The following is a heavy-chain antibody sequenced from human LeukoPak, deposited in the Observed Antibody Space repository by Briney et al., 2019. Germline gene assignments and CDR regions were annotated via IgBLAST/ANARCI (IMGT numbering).Heavy chain of an antibody. CDR1: GFTVSSNY. D-gene: IGHD1-14*01. CDR2: IYSGGST. Sequence: GGSLRLSCAASGFTVSSNYMSWVRQAPGKGLEWVSVIYSGGSTYYADSVKGRFTISRDNSKNTLYLQMNSLRAEDTAVYYCARESERTHYYYYMDVWGKGTTVTVSS. J-gene: IGHJ6*03. CDR3: ARESERTHYYYYMDV. V-gene: IGHV3-53*01.